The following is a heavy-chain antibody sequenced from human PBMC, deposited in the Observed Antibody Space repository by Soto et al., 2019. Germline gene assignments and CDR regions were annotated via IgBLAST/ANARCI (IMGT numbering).Heavy chain of an antibody. CDR1: GFTVSNNY. CDR2: IYSGGDT. V-gene: IGHV3-66*01. J-gene: IGHJ4*02. Sequence: GGSLRLSCAASGFTVSNNYMSWVRQAPGKGLEWVSVIYSGGDTYYADSVKGRFTVSRDNSMNTLYLQVNSLRAEDTAVYYCARDPFQVFGYWGQGTLVTVSS. CDR3: ARDPFQVFGY.